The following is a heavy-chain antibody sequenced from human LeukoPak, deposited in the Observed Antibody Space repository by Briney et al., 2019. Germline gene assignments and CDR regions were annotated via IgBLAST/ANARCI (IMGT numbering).Heavy chain of an antibody. CDR1: GFTFDDYA. V-gene: IGHV3-9*01. CDR3: AKDRDYYDSGSYIVSDY. CDR2: ISWNSGSI. Sequence: GRSLRLSCAASGFTFDDYAMHWVRQAPGKGLEWVSGISWNSGSIGYADSVKGRFTISRDNAKNSLYLQMNSLRAEDTALYYCAKDRDYYDSGSYIVSDYWGQGTLVTVSS. J-gene: IGHJ4*02. D-gene: IGHD3-10*01.